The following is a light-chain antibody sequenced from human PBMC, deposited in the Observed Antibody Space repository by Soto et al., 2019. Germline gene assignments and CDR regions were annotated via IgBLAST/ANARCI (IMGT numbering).Light chain of an antibody. J-gene: IGLJ2*01. CDR3: SAWDESINGLV. V-gene: IGLV1-44*01. Sequence: QSVLTQPPSASGTPGQIVAISCDGSRSNIGSNTVTWYQQLPGTAPKLLIYSTSQRSSGVPGRFSGSKSGASASLSISGLQSEDEADYYCSAWDESINGLVFGGGTKVSVL. CDR2: STS. CDR1: RSNIGSNT.